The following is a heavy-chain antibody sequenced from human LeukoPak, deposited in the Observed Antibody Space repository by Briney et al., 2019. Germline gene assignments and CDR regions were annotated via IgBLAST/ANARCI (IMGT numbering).Heavy chain of an antibody. CDR1: GGSFSGYY. V-gene: IGHV4-34*01. D-gene: IGHD6-13*01. CDR3: ARLRAVTRSSSWLQVRRRFDY. CDR2: INHSGST. J-gene: IGHJ4*02. Sequence: SETLSLTCAVYGGSFSGYYWSWIRQPPGKGLEWNGEINHSGSTNYNPSLKSRVTISVDTSKNQFSLKLSSVTAADTAVYYCARLRAVTRSSSWLQVRRRFDYRGQGTLVTVSS.